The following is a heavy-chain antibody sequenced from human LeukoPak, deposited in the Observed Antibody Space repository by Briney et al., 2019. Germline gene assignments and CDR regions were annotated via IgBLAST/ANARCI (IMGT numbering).Heavy chain of an antibody. CDR1: GDSVTSTGYY. Sequence: SETLSLTCTVSGDSVTSTGYYRGWIRQPPGKGLEWIGSIFYSGNTYYNPSLQSRVTISVDMSKNQFSLRLTSVTAADTAVYYCARARGYSYAFDYWGQGTLATVSS. V-gene: IGHV4-39*07. J-gene: IGHJ4*02. D-gene: IGHD5-18*01. CDR2: IFYSGNT. CDR3: ARARGYSYAFDY.